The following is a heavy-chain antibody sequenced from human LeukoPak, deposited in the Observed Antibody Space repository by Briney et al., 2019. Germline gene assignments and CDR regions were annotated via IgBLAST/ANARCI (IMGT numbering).Heavy chain of an antibody. J-gene: IGHJ3*01. V-gene: IGHV5-51*01. D-gene: IGHD3-22*01. Sequence: GESLKISCKGSGYRFNAYWIAWGRQMPGKGLELMGIIYPEDSDTRYSPSFQGQVTISADKSVRTAYLQWSSLKASDTAMYYCARPNITSYYDSRGYDAFDVWGQGTMVTVSS. CDR3: ARPNITSYYDSRGYDAFDV. CDR2: IYPEDSDT. CDR1: GYRFNAYW.